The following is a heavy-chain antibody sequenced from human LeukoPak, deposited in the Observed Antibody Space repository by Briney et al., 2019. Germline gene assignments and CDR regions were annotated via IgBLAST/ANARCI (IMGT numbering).Heavy chain of an antibody. V-gene: IGHV3-9*01. CDR2: ISWNSGSI. J-gene: IGHJ3*02. CDR3: AKDRGFGELSFDAFDI. Sequence: GRSLRLSCAASGFTFDDYAMHWVRQAPGKGLEWVSGISWNSGSIGYADSVKGRFTISRDNAKNSLYLQMNSLRAEDTALYYCAKDRGFGELSFDAFDIWGQGTMVTVSS. D-gene: IGHD3-10*01. CDR1: GFTFDDYA.